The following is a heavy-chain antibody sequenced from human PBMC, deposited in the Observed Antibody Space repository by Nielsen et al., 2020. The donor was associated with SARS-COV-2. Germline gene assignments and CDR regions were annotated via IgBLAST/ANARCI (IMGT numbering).Heavy chain of an antibody. CDR1: GGSISSGGYY. CDR3: ARHSYSSGWYLGSPKGWFDP. V-gene: IGHV4-39*01. J-gene: IGHJ5*02. CDR2: IYYRGST. Sequence: SETLSLTCTVSGGSISSGGYYWSWIRQPPGKGLEWIGSIYYRGSTYYNPSLKSRVTISVDTSKNQFSLKLSSVTAADTAVYYCARHSYSSGWYLGSPKGWFDPWGQGTLVTVSS. D-gene: IGHD6-19*01.